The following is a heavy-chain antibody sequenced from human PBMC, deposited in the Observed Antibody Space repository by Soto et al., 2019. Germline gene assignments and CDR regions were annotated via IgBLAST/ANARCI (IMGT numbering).Heavy chain of an antibody. CDR3: AKARGIGLYRSFDY. J-gene: IGHJ4*02. V-gene: IGHV3-23*01. Sequence: GGSLRLSCAASGFTFSSYAMTWVRQAPGKGLEWVSTIDDSGGNTYYADSVKGRFTFSRDNSKNTLYLQMNSLRAEDTAVYYCAKARGIGLYRSFDYWGQGTLVTVSS. CDR1: GFTFSSYA. CDR2: IDDSGGNT. D-gene: IGHD3-10*01.